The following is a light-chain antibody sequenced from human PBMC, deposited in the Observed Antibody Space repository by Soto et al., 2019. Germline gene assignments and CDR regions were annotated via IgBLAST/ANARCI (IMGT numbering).Light chain of an antibody. CDR2: GAS. CDR3: QQYGSSPLT. CDR1: QSFSSSY. V-gene: IGKV3-20*01. Sequence: IVLTQSPGTLSLSPGEGATLSWRASQSFSSSYLAWYQQKPGQAPRLLIYGASSRATGIPDRFSGSGSGTDFTLTISRLEPEDFAVYYCQQYGSSPLTFGGGTKVDIK. J-gene: IGKJ4*01.